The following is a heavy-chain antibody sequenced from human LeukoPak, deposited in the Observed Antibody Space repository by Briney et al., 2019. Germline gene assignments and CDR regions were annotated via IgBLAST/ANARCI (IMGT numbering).Heavy chain of an antibody. Sequence: GSSLQISSNGAGYSFTSYSNGWGRQIHRQGLERMWIIYTGDSDTRYSPSFQGQVTISADKSISTAYLQWSSLKASDTAMYYCARHGQMVRGVSDLYWFDPWGQGTLVTVSS. V-gene: IGHV5-51*01. J-gene: IGHJ5*02. D-gene: IGHD3-10*01. CDR3: ARHGQMVRGVSDLYWFDP. CDR2: IYTGDSDT. CDR1: GYSFTSYS.